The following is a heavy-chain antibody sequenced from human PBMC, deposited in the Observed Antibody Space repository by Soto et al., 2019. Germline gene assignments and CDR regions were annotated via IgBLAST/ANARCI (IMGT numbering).Heavy chain of an antibody. CDR1: GFTFSNAW. J-gene: IGHJ4*02. CDR3: TTGLDY. CDR2: IKSKTDDGTT. V-gene: IGHV3-15*01. Sequence: EVQLVEFGGGLVKPGGSLRLSCAASGFTFSNAWMSWVRQAPGKGLEWVGRIKSKTDDGTTDYAAPVKGRFTISRDDSKNTLYLQMNSLKTEDTAVYYCTTGLDYWGQGTLVTVSS.